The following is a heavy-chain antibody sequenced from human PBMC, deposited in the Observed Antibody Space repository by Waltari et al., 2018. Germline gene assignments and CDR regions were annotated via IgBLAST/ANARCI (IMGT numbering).Heavy chain of an antibody. D-gene: IGHD2-21*02. Sequence: EVQLLESGGGLVQPGGSLRLSCAASGFTFSGYAMTWVRPAPGKGLEWVSTISGSGGSTYYADSVKGRFTISRDNSKNTLYLQMNSLRAEDTAVYYCAKDGPYCGGDCYLDYWGQGTLVTVSS. CDR2: ISGSGGST. V-gene: IGHV3-23*01. J-gene: IGHJ4*02. CDR1: GFTFSGYA. CDR3: AKDGPYCGGDCYLDY.